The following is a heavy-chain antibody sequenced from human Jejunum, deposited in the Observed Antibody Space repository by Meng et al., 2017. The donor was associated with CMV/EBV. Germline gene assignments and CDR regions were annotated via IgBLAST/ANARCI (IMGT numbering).Heavy chain of an antibody. D-gene: IGHD2-15*01. CDR2: FVNYVDT. V-gene: IGHV1-18*01. Sequence: QVPVVQSGAEVKKPGASVRVSCKASGYTFGSYGICWVRQAPGQGLEWMGWFVNYVDTYPAPKFQGRVTMTTDTHTNTAFMELRSLTSDDTAVYYCASGTPGRSYCDYWGQGALVTVSS. CDR1: GYTFGSYG. CDR3: ASGTPGRSYCDY. J-gene: IGHJ4*02.